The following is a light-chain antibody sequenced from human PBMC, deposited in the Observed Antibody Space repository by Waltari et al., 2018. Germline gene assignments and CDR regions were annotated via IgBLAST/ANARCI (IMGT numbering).Light chain of an antibody. CDR2: VNSDGSH. J-gene: IGLJ3*02. CDR1: SGHSSNI. V-gene: IGLV4-69*01. CDR3: QTGGHGTWV. Sequence: QLVLTQSPSASASLGASVKLTCTLSSGHSSNIIAWLQQKPEKGPRYLMKVNSDGSHSKGDEIPARFSGSSSGAERYLTISTVQSEDEAYYYCQTGGHGTWVFGGGTKLTVL.